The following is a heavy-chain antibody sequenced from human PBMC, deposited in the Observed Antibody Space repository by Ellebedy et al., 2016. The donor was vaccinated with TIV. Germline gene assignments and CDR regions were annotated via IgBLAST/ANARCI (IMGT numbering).Heavy chain of an antibody. V-gene: IGHV4-4*02. D-gene: IGHD2-21*02. CDR2: IHHSAST. Sequence: MPSETLSLTFAVPGGPISSSNWWSWVRQPPAKGLEWIGDIHHSASTNYNPSLKSRVTISVDTSKNQFSLKLSSVTAADTAVYYCARDPYCGGDCYNDAFDIWGQGTMVTVSS. CDR3: ARDPYCGGDCYNDAFDI. J-gene: IGHJ3*02. CDR1: GGPISSSNW.